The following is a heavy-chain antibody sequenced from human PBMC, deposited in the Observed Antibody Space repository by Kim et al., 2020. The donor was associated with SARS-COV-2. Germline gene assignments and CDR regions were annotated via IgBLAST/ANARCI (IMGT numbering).Heavy chain of an antibody. Sequence: GGSLRLSCAASGFTFSDSAMHWVRQASGKGLEWVGRIRGKANSYATAYAASVKGRFTISRDDSKNTAYLQMNSLKTEDTAVYYCTIPYYYDSSGYQDYFDYWGQGTLVTVSS. CDR3: TIPYYYDSSGYQDYFDY. CDR2: IRGKANSYAT. V-gene: IGHV3-73*01. CDR1: GFTFSDSA. J-gene: IGHJ4*02. D-gene: IGHD3-22*01.